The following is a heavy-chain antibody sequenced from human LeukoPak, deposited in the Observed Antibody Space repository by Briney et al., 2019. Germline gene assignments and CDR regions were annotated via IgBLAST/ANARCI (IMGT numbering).Heavy chain of an antibody. CDR1: GFIFNNYG. V-gene: IGHV3-30*02. CDR3: AKDLDSTSSDYYYYCMDV. D-gene: IGHD6-6*01. J-gene: IGHJ6*03. CDR2: IRFDGGNK. Sequence: GGSLRLSCAASGFIFNNYGMHWVRQAPGKGLEWVAFIRFDGGNKYYADSVKGRFTISRDNSMNSLSLQMTSLRAEDTAVYYCAKDLDSTSSDYYYYCMDVWGKGTTVTVSS.